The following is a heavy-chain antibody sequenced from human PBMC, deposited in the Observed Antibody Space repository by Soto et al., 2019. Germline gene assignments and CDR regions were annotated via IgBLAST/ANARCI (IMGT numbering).Heavy chain of an antibody. CDR2: IYYSGST. CDR1: GGSINSYY. J-gene: IGHJ3*02. V-gene: IGHV4-59*01. CDR3: ARLPWQWLGGYDFDI. Sequence: QVQLQESGPGLVKPSETLSLTCTVSGGSINSYYWSWIRQPPGKGLEWIGYIYYSGSTNYNPSLESRAIIAVDTSKNQFTLKLSSVTAADTAVYYCARLPWQWLGGYDFDIWGQGTMVTVSS. D-gene: IGHD6-19*01.